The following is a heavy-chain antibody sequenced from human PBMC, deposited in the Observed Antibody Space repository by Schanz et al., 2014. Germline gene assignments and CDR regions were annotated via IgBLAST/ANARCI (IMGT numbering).Heavy chain of an antibody. D-gene: IGHD2-21*01. CDR2: ISGSGGST. CDR1: GFTFSTHA. CDR3: ARDGYSVVVISPTESFDT. V-gene: IGHV3-23*04. Sequence: EVQLVESGGGVVQPGRSLRLSCAASGFTFSTHAMHWVRQAPGKGLEWVSAISGSGGSTYYADSVKGRFTISRDNSKNTLYLQMNSLRAEDTAVYYCARDGYSVVVISPTESFDTWGQGTMVTVSP. J-gene: IGHJ3*02.